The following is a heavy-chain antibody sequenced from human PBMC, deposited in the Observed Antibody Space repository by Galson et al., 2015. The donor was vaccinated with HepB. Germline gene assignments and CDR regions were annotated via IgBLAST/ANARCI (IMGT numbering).Heavy chain of an antibody. CDR1: GYTFTSYD. Sequence: SVKVSCKASGYTFTSYDINWVRQATGQGLEWMGWMNPNSGNTGYAQKFQGRVTMTRNTSISTAYMELSSLRSEDTAVYYCARGKRWRSSWAQYYFDYWGQGTLVTVSS. CDR2: MNPNSGNT. D-gene: IGHD6-13*01. V-gene: IGHV1-8*01. CDR3: ARGKRWRSSWAQYYFDY. J-gene: IGHJ4*02.